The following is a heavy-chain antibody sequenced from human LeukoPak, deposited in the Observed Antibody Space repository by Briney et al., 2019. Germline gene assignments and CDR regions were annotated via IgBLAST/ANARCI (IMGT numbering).Heavy chain of an antibody. CDR3: VRDAMIVVVGAFDI. D-gene: IGHD3-22*01. J-gene: IGHJ3*02. Sequence: PGGALRLSCAASGFTFSDYYMSWIRQAPGKGLEWVSYISSSGTTIFYADSVKGRFTISRDNAKNSLYLQMNSLRAEDTAVYYCVRDAMIVVVGAFDIWGQGTMVTVSS. CDR2: ISSSGTTI. V-gene: IGHV3-11*01. CDR1: GFTFSDYY.